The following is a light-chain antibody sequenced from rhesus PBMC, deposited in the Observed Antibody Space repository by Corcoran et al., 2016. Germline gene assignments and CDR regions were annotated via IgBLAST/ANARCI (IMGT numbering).Light chain of an antibody. J-gene: IGKJ4*01. V-gene: IGKV1-25*01. CDR1: QGISSY. CDR2: KAS. CDR3: KQHNSYPLT. Sequence: DIQMTQSPSSLSASVGDTVTITCRASQGISSYLAWYQQIPGKAPRLLIYKASTLQSGVPSRFSGSGSGTDFTLTISSLQPEDFATYYCKQHNSYPLTFGGGTKVEIK.